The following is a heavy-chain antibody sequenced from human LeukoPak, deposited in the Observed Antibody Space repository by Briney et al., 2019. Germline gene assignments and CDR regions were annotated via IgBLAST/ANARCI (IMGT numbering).Heavy chain of an antibody. CDR2: KNPNSGRT. CDR1: GYTFTRYD. Sequence: ASVKVSCKASGYTFTRYDINWVRQATGQGLEWMGWKNPNSGRTGLAQKFQGRLTMTMNTAISTAYMELSSLTSEDTVVYYCARGPVTTHGMDVWGQGTTVTVSS. V-gene: IGHV1-8*01. CDR3: ARGPVTTHGMDV. J-gene: IGHJ6*02. D-gene: IGHD4-11*01.